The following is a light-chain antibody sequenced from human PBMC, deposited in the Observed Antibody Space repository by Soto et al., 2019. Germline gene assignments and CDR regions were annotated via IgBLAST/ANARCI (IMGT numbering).Light chain of an antibody. CDR2: GAS. V-gene: IGKV3-20*01. CDR3: QQYGSSSWT. J-gene: IGKJ1*01. CDR1: QSVSNRY. Sequence: EIVLTQSPGTLSLSPGERATLSWRASQSVSNRYLAWYQQKPGQAPRLLIYGASSRATGIPDRFSGSGSGTDFTLTISRLEPEDFAVYYCQQYGSSSWTFGQGTKVDIK.